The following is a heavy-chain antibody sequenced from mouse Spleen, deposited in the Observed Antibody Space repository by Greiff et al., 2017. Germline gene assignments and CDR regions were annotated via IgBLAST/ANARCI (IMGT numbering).Heavy chain of an antibody. D-gene: IGHD2-1*01. V-gene: IGHV1-18*01. CDR2: INPNNGGT. CDR1: GYTFTDYN. J-gene: IGHJ4*01. Sequence: EVQLQESGPELVKPGASVKIPCKASGYTFTDYNIDWVKQSHGKSLEWIGDINPNNGGTIYNQKFKGKATLTVDKSSSTAYMELRSLTSEDTAVYYCARKPFYSSYAMDYWGQGTSVTVSS. CDR3: ARKPFYSSYAMDY.